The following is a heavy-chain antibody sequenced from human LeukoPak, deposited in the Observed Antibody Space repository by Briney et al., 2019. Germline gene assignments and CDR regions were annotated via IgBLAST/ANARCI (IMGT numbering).Heavy chain of an antibody. V-gene: IGHV3-21*01. J-gene: IGHJ3*02. CDR3: ARVPHYYDSXGYYDAFDI. CDR2: ISSSSSYI. D-gene: IGHD3-22*01. Sequence: GGSLRLSCAASGFTFSSYSMNWVRQAPGKGLEWVSSISSSSSYIYYADSVKGRFTISRDNAKNSLYLQMNSLRAEDTAVYYCARVPHYYDSXGYYDAFDIWGQGTMVTVSS. CDR1: GFTFSSYS.